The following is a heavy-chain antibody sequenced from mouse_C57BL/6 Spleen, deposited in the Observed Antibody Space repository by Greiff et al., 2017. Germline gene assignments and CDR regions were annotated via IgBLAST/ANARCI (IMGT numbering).Heavy chain of an antibody. V-gene: IGHV1-78*01. Sequence: VKLVESDAELVKPGASVKISCKVSGYTFTDHTIHWMKQRPEQGLEWIGYIYPRDGSTKYNEKFKGKATLTADKSSSTAYMQLNNLTSEHSAVYFCARDGYYPYYYAMDYWGQGTSVTVAS. D-gene: IGHD2-3*01. CDR2: IYPRDGST. J-gene: IGHJ4*01. CDR1: GYTFTDHT. CDR3: ARDGYYPYYYAMDY.